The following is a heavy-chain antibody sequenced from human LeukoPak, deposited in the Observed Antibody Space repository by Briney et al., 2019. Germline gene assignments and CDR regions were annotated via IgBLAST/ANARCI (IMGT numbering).Heavy chain of an antibody. CDR1: GYTFTSYY. Sequence: ASVKVSCKASGYTFTSYYMHWVRQAPGQGLEWMGIINPSGGSTSYAQKFQGRVTMTRDTSTSTVYMELSSPRSEDTAVYYCARDSYYYDSSGYDFDYWGQGTLVTVSS. D-gene: IGHD3-22*01. CDR2: INPSGGST. CDR3: ARDSYYYDSSGYDFDY. J-gene: IGHJ4*02. V-gene: IGHV1-46*01.